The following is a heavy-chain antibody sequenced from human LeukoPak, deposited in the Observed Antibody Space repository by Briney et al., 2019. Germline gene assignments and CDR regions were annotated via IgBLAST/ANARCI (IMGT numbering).Heavy chain of an antibody. D-gene: IGHD6-13*01. CDR3: ASGIAAAHYLNPIFDY. CDR1: GFTFSSYW. V-gene: IGHV3-7*01. Sequence: PGGSLRLSCAAPGFTFSSYWMSWVRQAPGKGLEWVANIKQDGSEKYYVDSVKGRFTISRDNAKNSLYLQMNSLRAEDTAVYYCASGIAAAHYLNPIFDYWGQGTLVTVSS. CDR2: IKQDGSEK. J-gene: IGHJ4*02.